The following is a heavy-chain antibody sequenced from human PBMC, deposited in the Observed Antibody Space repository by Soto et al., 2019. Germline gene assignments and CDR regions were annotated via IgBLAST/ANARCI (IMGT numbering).Heavy chain of an antibody. CDR3: ARSQYCSGGSCYPQAYSYYYMDV. Sequence: KMPGKGLEWMGIIYPGDSDTRYSPSFQGQVTISADKSISTAYLQWSSLKASDTAMYYCARSQYCSGGSCYPQAYSYYYMDVWGKRTTVTVSS. V-gene: IGHV5-51*01. CDR2: IYPGDSDT. D-gene: IGHD2-15*01. J-gene: IGHJ6*03.